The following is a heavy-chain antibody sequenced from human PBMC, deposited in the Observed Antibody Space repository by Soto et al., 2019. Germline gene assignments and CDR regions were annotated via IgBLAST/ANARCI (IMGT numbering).Heavy chain of an antibody. CDR1: GFTFSSYS. Sequence: EVQLVESGGGLVKPGGSLRLSCAASGFTFSSYSMNWVRQAPGKGLEWVSSISSSSSYIYYADSVKGRFTISRDNAMNSLYLQMNSLRAEDTAVYYCARVSMGDIDYWGQGTLVTVSS. D-gene: IGHD2-21*01. V-gene: IGHV3-21*01. CDR2: ISSSSSYI. CDR3: ARVSMGDIDY. J-gene: IGHJ4*02.